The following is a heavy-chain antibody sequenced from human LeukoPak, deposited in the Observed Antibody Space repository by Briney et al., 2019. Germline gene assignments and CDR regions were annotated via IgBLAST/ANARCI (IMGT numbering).Heavy chain of an antibody. V-gene: IGHV1-3*01. Sequence: PAASVKVSCKASGGTFSSYAISWVRQAPGQRLEWMGWINAGNGNTKYSQKFQGRVTITRDTSASTAYMELSSLRSEDTAVYYCARDSSGLSDYWGQGTLVTVSS. CDR2: INAGNGNT. CDR1: GGTFSSYA. CDR3: ARDSSGLSDY. D-gene: IGHD6-19*01. J-gene: IGHJ4*02.